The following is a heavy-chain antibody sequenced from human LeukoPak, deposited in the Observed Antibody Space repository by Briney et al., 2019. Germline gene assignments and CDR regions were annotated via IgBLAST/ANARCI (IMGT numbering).Heavy chain of an antibody. V-gene: IGHV3-23*01. J-gene: IGHJ6*02. D-gene: IGHD4-11*01. Sequence: GGSLRLSCAASGFTFSSYAMSWVRQAPGKGLEWVSAISGSGGSTYYADSVKGRFTISRDNSENTLYLQMNSLRAEDTAVYYCTKDPCTVCYYGMDVWGQGTTVTVSS. CDR1: GFTFSSYA. CDR3: TKDPCTVCYYGMDV. CDR2: ISGSGGST.